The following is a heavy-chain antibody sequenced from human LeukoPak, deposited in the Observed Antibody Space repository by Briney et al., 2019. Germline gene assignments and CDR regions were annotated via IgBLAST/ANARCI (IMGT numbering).Heavy chain of an antibody. Sequence: GASVKVSCKASCYTFTSYGISWVRQAPGQGLEWMGWISAYNGNTNYAQKLQGRVTMTTDTSTSTAYMELRSLRSDDTAVYYCARHRTGTVLRYFDWSYYGMDVWGQGTTVTVSS. CDR2: ISAYNGNT. CDR3: ARHRTGTVLRYFDWSYYGMDV. CDR1: CYTFTSYG. V-gene: IGHV1-18*01. J-gene: IGHJ6*02. D-gene: IGHD3-9*01.